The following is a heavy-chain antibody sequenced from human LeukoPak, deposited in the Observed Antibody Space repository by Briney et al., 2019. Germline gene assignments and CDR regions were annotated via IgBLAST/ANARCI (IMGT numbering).Heavy chain of an antibody. CDR3: ARARRAMIVVVISYYYYMDV. D-gene: IGHD3-22*01. J-gene: IGHJ6*03. V-gene: IGHV1-8*01. CDR1: GYTFTSYD. CDR2: MNPNSGNT. Sequence: ASVKVSCKASGYTFTSYDINWVRQAPGQGLEWMGWMNPNSGNTGYAQKFQGRVTMTRNTSISTAYMELSSLRSEDTAVYYCARARRAMIVVVISYYYYMDVWGKGTTVTISS.